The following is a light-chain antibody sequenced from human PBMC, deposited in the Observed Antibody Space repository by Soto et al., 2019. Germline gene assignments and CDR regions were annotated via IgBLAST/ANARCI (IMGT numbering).Light chain of an antibody. V-gene: IGKV1-5*01. CDR3: QHYNSYSEA. Sequence: DIQMTQSPSTLSASVGDRVTITCRASQSISSWLAWYQQKPGKGPKFLIYDASSLGSGVPSRFSGSRSGTEFALTISSLQPDDFATYYCQHYNSYSEAFGQGTKVDIK. CDR1: QSISSW. CDR2: DAS. J-gene: IGKJ1*01.